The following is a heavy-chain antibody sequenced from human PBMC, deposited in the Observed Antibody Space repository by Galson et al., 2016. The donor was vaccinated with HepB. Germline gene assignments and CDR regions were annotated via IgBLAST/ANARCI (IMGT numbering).Heavy chain of an antibody. V-gene: IGHV4-4*02. J-gene: IGHJ5*01. CDR3: ARASVVPGARMVFDS. Sequence: SETLSLTCAVSGASINSSNWRTWVRQAPGKGLEWIGEIYHTGTSNNNPSLLSRFTMSIDNSRNHFSLNLNSVTAADTAVYYCARASVVPGARMVFDSWGQGILVTVSS. D-gene: IGHD2-2*01. CDR1: GASINSSNW. CDR2: IYHTGTS.